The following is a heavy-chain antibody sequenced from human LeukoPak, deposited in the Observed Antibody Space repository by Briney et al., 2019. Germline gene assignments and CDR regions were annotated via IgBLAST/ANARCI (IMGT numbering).Heavy chain of an antibody. V-gene: IGHV4-34*01. Sequence: PSETLSLTCAVYNGSFSGYHWSWIRQSPERGPEWIGEVNHGGDTNYNPSLRSRVAISLDTSKNHFSLKLRSVTAADTAVYNCARAAWNGGGGFDPWGQGTLVTVSS. D-gene: IGHD3-16*01. J-gene: IGHJ5*02. CDR1: NGSFSGYH. CDR2: VNHGGDT. CDR3: ARAAWNGGGGFDP.